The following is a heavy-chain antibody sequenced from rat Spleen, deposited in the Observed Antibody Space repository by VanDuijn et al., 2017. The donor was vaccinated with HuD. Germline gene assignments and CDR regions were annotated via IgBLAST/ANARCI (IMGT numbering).Heavy chain of an antibody. CDR1: DHSITNGYR. CDR3: ARYGSYFDY. CDR2: INITSGT. Sequence: EVQLQESGPGLVKPSQSLSLTCSVTDHSITNGYRWNWIRKFPGNKLEWMGYINITSGTGYNPPLKSRISITRDTSKNQFFLQLTSITTEDTATYYCARYGSYFDYWGQGVMVTVSS. J-gene: IGHJ2*01. D-gene: IGHD4-1*01. V-gene: IGHV3-3*01.